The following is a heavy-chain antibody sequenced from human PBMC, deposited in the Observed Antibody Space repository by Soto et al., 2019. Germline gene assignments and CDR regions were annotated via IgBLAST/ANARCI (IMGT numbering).Heavy chain of an antibody. J-gene: IGHJ4*02. CDR2: ILPPDSTT. V-gene: IGHV5-51*01. Sequence: PGESLKISCKGSGYSFTSYWIGWVRQMPGKGLEWMGIILPPDSTTKYSPSFQGQVTISADKSNRTAYLQWSSLKASDTAMYYCARLRLDCSTTTCYTLYYFDFWGQGTLVTVSS. D-gene: IGHD2-2*02. CDR1: GYSFTSYW. CDR3: ARLRLDCSTTTCYTLYYFDF.